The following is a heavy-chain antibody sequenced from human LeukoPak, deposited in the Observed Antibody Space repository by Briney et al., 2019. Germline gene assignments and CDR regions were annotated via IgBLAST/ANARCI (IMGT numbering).Heavy chain of an antibody. CDR2: ISYDGSNK. Sequence: PGRSLRLSCAASGFTFSSYGMHWVRQAPGKGLEWVAVISYDGSNKYYADSVKGRFTISRDNSKNTLYLQMNSLRAEDTAVYYCAKSHWHDVEAFDIWGQGTMVTVSS. V-gene: IGHV3-30*18. D-gene: IGHD1-1*01. CDR1: GFTFSSYG. CDR3: AKSHWHDVEAFDI. J-gene: IGHJ3*02.